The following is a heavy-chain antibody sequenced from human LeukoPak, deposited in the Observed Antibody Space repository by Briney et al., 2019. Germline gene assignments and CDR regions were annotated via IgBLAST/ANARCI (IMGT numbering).Heavy chain of an antibody. D-gene: IGHD5-12*01. CDR3: AKALSGYAREAFDI. CDR2: ISGSGGST. V-gene: IGHV3-23*01. CDR1: GLTFSTYA. J-gene: IGHJ3*02. Sequence: PGGSLRLSCAASGLTFSTYAMTWVRQAPGKGLEWVSAISGSGGSTYYADSVKGRFTISRDNSKNTLYLQMNSLRAEDTAVYYCAKALSGYAREAFDIWGQGTMVTVSS.